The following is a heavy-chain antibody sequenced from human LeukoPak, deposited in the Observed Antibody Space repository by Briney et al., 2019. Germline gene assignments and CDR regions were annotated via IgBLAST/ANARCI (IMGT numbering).Heavy chain of an antibody. CDR2: INTNTGNP. D-gene: IGHD2-15*01. J-gene: IGHJ5*02. CDR3: ARAGDCSGGSCSGWFDP. V-gene: IGHV7-4-1*02. CDR1: GYTFTSYA. Sequence: ASVKVSCKASGYTFTSYAMNWVRQAPGQGLEWMGWINTNTGNPTYAQGFTGRFVFSLDTSVSTAYLQISSLKAEDTAVYYCARAGDCSGGSCSGWFDPWGQGTLVTVSS.